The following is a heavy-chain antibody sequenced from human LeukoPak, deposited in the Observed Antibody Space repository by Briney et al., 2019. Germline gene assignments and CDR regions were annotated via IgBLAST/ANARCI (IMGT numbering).Heavy chain of an antibody. CDR1: GFTFSSYE. V-gene: IGHV3-48*03. CDR3: ARGSRNYYGSGSYLNPGY. CDR2: ISSSGSTI. Sequence: GGSLRLSCAASGFTFSSYEMNWVRQAPGKGLEWVSYISSSGSTIYYADSVKGRFTISRDNAKNSLYLQMNSLRAEDTAVYYCARGSRNYYGSGSYLNPGYWGQGTLVTVSS. J-gene: IGHJ4*02. D-gene: IGHD3-10*01.